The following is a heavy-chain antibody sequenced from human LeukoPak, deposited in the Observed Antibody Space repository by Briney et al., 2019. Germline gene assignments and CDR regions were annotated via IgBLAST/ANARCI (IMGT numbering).Heavy chain of an antibody. D-gene: IGHD6-19*01. Sequence: PGGSLRLSCAASGFTFSSYEMNWVRQAPGKGLEWVSYISSSGSTIYYADSVEGRFTISRDNAKDSLYLQMNSLRAEDTAVYYCARVQAVAFDYWGQGTLVTVSS. J-gene: IGHJ4*02. CDR2: ISSSGSTI. CDR3: ARVQAVAFDY. V-gene: IGHV3-48*03. CDR1: GFTFSSYE.